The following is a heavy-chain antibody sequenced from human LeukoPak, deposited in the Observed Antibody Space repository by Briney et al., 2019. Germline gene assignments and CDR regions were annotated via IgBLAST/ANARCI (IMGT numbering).Heavy chain of an antibody. CDR2: ISGSGGST. CDR3: AKDSYPVGATTFDY. Sequence: SGGSLRLSCAASGFTFSSYAMSWVRQAPGKGLEWVSAISGSGGSTYYADSVKGRFTISRDNSKNTLYLQMNSLRAEDTAVYYCAKDSYPVGATTFDYWGQGTLVTVSS. CDR1: GFTFSSYA. V-gene: IGHV3-23*01. D-gene: IGHD1-26*01. J-gene: IGHJ4*02.